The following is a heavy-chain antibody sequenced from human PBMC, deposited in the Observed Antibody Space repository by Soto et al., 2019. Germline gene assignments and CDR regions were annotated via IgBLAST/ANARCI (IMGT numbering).Heavy chain of an antibody. CDR3: ARDRRYSSGWYSDAFDI. J-gene: IGHJ3*02. CDR2: ISSSSSYI. V-gene: IGHV3-21*01. D-gene: IGHD6-19*01. CDR1: GFTFSSYS. Sequence: EVQLVESGGGLVKPGGSLRLSCAASGFTFSSYSMNWVRQAPGKGLEWVSSISSSSSYIYYADSVKGRFTISRDNAKNSLYLQMNSLRAEDTAVYYCARDRRYSSGWYSDAFDIWGQGTMVTVSS.